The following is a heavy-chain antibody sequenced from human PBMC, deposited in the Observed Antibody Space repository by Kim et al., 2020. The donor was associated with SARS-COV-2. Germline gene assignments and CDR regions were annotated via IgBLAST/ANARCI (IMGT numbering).Heavy chain of an antibody. CDR1: GGSVSSSSYF. CDR3: ASTLYDFWSGSTYGMDV. Sequence: SETLSLTCTVSGGSVSSSSYFWSWIRQPPGKGLEWIGYIYYSGTTSYNPSLKSRVTISVDTSRNQFSLRLSSGTAADTAMYYCASTLYDFWSGSTYGMDVWGQGTTVTVSS. J-gene: IGHJ6*02. CDR2: IYYSGTT. D-gene: IGHD3-3*01. V-gene: IGHV4-61*01.